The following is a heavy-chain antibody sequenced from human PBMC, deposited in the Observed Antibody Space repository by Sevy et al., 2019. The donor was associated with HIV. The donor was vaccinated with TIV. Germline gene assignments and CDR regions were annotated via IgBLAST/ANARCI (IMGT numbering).Heavy chain of an antibody. V-gene: IGHV3-30*18. Sequence: GSLRLSCAASGFTFSSYGMHWVRQAPGKGLEWVAVISYDGSNKYYADSVKGRFTISRDNSKNTLYLQMNSLRAEDTAVYYCAKGRIEWELLEGLDYWGQGTLVTVSS. CDR2: ISYDGSNK. D-gene: IGHD1-26*01. CDR3: AKGRIEWELLEGLDY. J-gene: IGHJ4*02. CDR1: GFTFSSYG.